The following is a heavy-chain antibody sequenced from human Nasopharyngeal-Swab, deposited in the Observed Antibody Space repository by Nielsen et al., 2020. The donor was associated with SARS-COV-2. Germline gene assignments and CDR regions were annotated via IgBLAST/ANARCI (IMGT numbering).Heavy chain of an antibody. Sequence: VRQAPGKGLEWVSAIIGSGGSTYYADSVKGRFTISRHNSKNTLYLQMNSLRAEDTAVYYCARDESSSGWYAFDYWGQGTLVTVSS. CDR2: IIGSGGST. J-gene: IGHJ4*02. CDR3: ARDESSSGWYAFDY. V-gene: IGHV3-23*01. D-gene: IGHD6-19*01.